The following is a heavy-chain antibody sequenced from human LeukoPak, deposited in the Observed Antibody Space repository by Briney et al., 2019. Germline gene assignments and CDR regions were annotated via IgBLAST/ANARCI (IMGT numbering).Heavy chain of an antibody. V-gene: IGHV4-61*01. CDR3: ARGSDYGDSSYYYYYYMDV. CDR2: IYYSGST. Sequence: SETLSLTCTVSGGSVSSGCYCWSWIRQPPGKGLEWIGYIYYSGSTNYNPSLKSRVTISVDTSKNQFSLKLSSVAAADTAVYYCARGSDYGDSSYYYYYYMDVWGKGTTVTVSS. D-gene: IGHD4-17*01. J-gene: IGHJ6*03. CDR1: GGSVSSGCYC.